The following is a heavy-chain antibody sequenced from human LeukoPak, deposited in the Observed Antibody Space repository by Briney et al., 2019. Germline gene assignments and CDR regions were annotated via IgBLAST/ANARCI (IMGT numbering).Heavy chain of an antibody. V-gene: IGHV3-21*01. CDR2: ITSSSSYI. D-gene: IGHD7-27*01. Sequence: GGSLRLSCAASGFAFSSYSMNWVRQAPGKGLEWVSSITSSSSYIFYADSVKGRFTISRDNAKNSLYLQVNSLRDEDTAVYYCARVPGDHNYFDYWGQGTLVTVSS. CDR3: ARVPGDHNYFDY. CDR1: GFAFSSYS. J-gene: IGHJ4*02.